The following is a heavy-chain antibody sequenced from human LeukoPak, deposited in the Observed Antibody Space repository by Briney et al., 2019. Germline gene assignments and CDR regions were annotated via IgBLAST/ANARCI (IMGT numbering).Heavy chain of an antibody. CDR2: IIPILGIA. CDR3: ARGDTMVRGVIMWYFDY. J-gene: IGHJ4*02. D-gene: IGHD3-10*01. V-gene: IGHV1-69*04. Sequence: GASVKVSCKASGGTFSSYAISWVRQAPGQGLEWMGRIIPILGIANYAQKFQGRVTITADKSTSTAYTELSRLRSDDTAVYYCARGDTMVRGVIMWYFDYWGQGTLVTVSS. CDR1: GGTFSSYA.